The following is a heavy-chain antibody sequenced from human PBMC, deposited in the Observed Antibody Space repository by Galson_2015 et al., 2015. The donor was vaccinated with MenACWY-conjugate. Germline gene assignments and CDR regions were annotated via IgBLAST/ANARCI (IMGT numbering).Heavy chain of an antibody. CDR1: GGSISSYY. J-gene: IGHJ4*02. D-gene: IGHD5-12*01. CDR2: IYYSGST. CDR3: ARSVGAGRLGFDY. Sequence: ETLSLTCTVSGGSISSYYWSWIRQPPGKGLEWIGYIYYSGSTNYNPSLKSRVTISVDTSKNQFSLKLSSVTAADTAVYYCARSVGAGRLGFDYWGQGTLVTVSS. V-gene: IGHV4-59*01.